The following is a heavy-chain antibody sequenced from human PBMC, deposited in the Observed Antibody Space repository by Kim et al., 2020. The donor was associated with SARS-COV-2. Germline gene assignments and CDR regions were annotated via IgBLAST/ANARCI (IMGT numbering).Heavy chain of an antibody. J-gene: IGHJ6*02. Sequence: YADSGKGRFTISRDNAKNSLYLQMNSLRAEDTAVYYCARAVADGTYGMDVWGQGTTVTVSS. V-gene: IGHV3-48*03. CDR3: ARAVADGTYGMDV. D-gene: IGHD1-1*01.